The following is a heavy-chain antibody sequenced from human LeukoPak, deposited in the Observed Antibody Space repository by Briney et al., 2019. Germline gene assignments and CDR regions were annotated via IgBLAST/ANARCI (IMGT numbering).Heavy chain of an antibody. CDR2: IYSGGST. J-gene: IGHJ4*02. CDR3: ARGDYGKGFDY. Sequence: PGGSLRLSCAAFGFTVSSNYMSWFRQPPGKGLEWVSVIYSGGSTYYADSVKGRFTISRDNSKNTLYLQMNSLRAEDTAVYYCARGDYGKGFDYWGQGTLVTVSS. V-gene: IGHV3-66*01. D-gene: IGHD4-17*01. CDR1: GFTVSSNY.